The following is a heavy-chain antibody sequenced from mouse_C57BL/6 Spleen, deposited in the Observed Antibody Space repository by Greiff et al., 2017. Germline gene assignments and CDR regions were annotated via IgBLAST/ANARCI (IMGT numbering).Heavy chain of an antibody. CDR1: GFTFSSYA. D-gene: IGHD2-12*01. J-gene: IGHJ3*01. CDR3: AREGHYTGFAY. CDR2: ISDGGSYT. Sequence: EVNVVESGGGLVKPGGSLKLSCAASGFTFSSYAMSWVRQTPEKRLEWVATISDGGSYTYYPDNVKGRFTISRDNAKKNLYLQRSHLKSEDTALYYCAREGHYTGFAYWGQGTLVTVSA. V-gene: IGHV5-4*01.